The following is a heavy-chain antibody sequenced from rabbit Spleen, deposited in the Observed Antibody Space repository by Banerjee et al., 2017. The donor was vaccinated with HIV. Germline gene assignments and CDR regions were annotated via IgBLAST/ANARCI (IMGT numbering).Heavy chain of an antibody. J-gene: IGHJ6*01. CDR3: ARDTGTSFSTYGMDL. CDR2: IAGSSSGFT. CDR1: RFSFSSSDY. Sequence: LEESGGGLVQPEGALTLTCKASRFSFSSSDYICWVRQAPGKGLEWISCIAGSSSGFTYSATWATGRFTISKTSSTTVTLQMTSLTVADTATYFCARDTGTSFSTYGMDLWGQGTLVTVS. V-gene: IGHV1S45*01. D-gene: IGHD7-1*01.